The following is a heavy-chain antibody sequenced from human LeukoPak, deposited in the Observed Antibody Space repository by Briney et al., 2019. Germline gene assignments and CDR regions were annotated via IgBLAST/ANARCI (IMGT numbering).Heavy chain of an antibody. CDR3: ASGQFTVTTLY. Sequence: GGSLRLSCAASGFTFSSYNMNWVRHAPGKGLEWVSYISSSSNTIYYADSVKGRFTISRDNANNSLYLQMNSLRAEDTAVYYCASGQFTVTTLYWGQGTLVTVSS. D-gene: IGHD4-17*01. J-gene: IGHJ4*02. V-gene: IGHV3-48*01. CDR2: ISSSSNTI. CDR1: GFTFSSYN.